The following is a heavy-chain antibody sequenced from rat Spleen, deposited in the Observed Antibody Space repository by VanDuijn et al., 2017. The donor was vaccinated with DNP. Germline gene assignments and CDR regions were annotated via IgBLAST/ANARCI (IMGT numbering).Heavy chain of an antibody. CDR2: MWSGGTT. CDR1: GFSLSNYG. V-gene: IGHV2-13*01. D-gene: IGHD1-12*03. J-gene: IGHJ2*01. CDR3: ARGGDGYDY. Sequence: QVQLKESGPGLVQPSQTLSLTCTVSGFSLSNYGVIWVRQPPGKGLEWMGVMWSGGTTAYNSALKSRLSISREPAKSQVFLKMNSRQTEDTATYYCARGGDGYDYWGQGVMVTVSS.